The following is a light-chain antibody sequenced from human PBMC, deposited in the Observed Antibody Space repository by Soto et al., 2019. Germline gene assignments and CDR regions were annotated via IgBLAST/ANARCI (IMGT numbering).Light chain of an antibody. V-gene: IGKV3-15*01. CDR3: QQYNTWVRGT. CDR2: GAS. J-gene: IGKJ2*01. CDR1: QSVDSD. Sequence: EVVVTQSPATLSVSPGERVTLSCRASQSVDSDVACFQHKPGQAPRLLIYGASTRAAGIPGRFSGSGYETDFTFTISSLEPEDSATYFCQQYNTWVRGTFGQGTKLEIK.